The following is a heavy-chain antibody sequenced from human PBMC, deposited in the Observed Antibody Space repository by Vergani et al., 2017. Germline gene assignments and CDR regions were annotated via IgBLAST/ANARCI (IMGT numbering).Heavy chain of an antibody. Sequence: QVHLQEAGPGLVKPAETLSLTCTVSGDSMNNYYWNWIRQTPGKGLEWIGYIYLGGTTTYNPSLESRVSLSAATSKNQFSLQLTSVTAADTAVYYCARDSWTSELRGVYWFDTWGQGTLVSVSS. CDR3: ARDSWTSELRGVYWFDT. J-gene: IGHJ5*02. CDR1: GDSMNNYY. CDR2: IYLGGTT. V-gene: IGHV4-59*01. D-gene: IGHD3-10*01.